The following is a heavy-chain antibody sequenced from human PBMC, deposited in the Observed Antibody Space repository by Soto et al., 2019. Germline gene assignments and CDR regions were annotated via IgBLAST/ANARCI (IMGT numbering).Heavy chain of an antibody. D-gene: IGHD3-3*01. V-gene: IGHV3-23*01. CDR1: GFTFSNHA. CDR2: ISGSGDT. Sequence: GGSLRLSCAASGFTFSNHAMNWVRQAPGKGLEWVSVISGSGDTSYADSVKGRITISRDNSKNTVYLQMNRLRAEDTALYYCVYKAEGYYFPFDHWGQGTLVTVSS. J-gene: IGHJ4*02. CDR3: VYKAEGYYFPFDH.